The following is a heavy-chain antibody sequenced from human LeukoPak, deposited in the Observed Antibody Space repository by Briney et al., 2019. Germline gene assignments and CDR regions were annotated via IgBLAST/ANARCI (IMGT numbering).Heavy chain of an antibody. CDR3: ASHPIDYDVDY. CDR1: GGSISSSSYY. D-gene: IGHD4-17*01. Sequence: RSSETLSFTCTVSGGSISSSSYYWGWIRQPPGKGLEWIGSIYYSGSTYYNPSLKSRVTISVDTSKNQFSLKLSSVTAADTAVYYCASHPIDYDVDYWGQGTLVTVSS. CDR2: IYYSGST. V-gene: IGHV4-39*01. J-gene: IGHJ4*02.